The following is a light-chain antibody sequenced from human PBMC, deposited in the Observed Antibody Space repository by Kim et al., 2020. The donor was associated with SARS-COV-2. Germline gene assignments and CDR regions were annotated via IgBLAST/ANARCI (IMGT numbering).Light chain of an antibody. V-gene: IGLV3-19*01. CDR1: SLRTYY. Sequence: SSELTQDPAVSVALGQTVRITCQGDSLRTYYATWYQQKPGQATVLVIYDENNRPSGIPDRFSTSSSGNTASLTVTGAQAEDEADYYCCSRDSSGNSYFFGSGTKVTVL. CDR2: DEN. J-gene: IGLJ1*01. CDR3: CSRDSSGNSYF.